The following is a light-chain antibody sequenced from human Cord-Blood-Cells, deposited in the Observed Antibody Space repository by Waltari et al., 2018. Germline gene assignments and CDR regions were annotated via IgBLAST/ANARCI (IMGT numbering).Light chain of an antibody. V-gene: IGLV1-44*01. Sequence: QSVLTQPPSASGTPGQRVTISCSGSSSNIGSNTVNWSQQPPGTAPKLLIYSNNQRPSGVPDRFSGSKSGTSASLAISGLQSEDEADYYCAAWDDSLNGWVFGGGTKLTVL. CDR1: SSNIGSNT. CDR2: SNN. J-gene: IGLJ3*02. CDR3: AAWDDSLNGWV.